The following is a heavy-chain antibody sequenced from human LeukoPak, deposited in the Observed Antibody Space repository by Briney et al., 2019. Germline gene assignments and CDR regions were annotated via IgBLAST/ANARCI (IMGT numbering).Heavy chain of an antibody. D-gene: IGHD2-21*02. CDR2: IYYSGST. V-gene: IGHV4-59*01. J-gene: IGHJ2*01. CDR1: GGSISIYY. Sequence: SETLSLTCTVCGGSISIYYWSWIRQPPGKGLEWIGYIYYSGSTNYNPSLKSRVTISVDTSKNQFSLKLSSVTAADTAVYYCARCSCGGDCYSLRNRYWYFDLWGRGTLVTVSS. CDR3: ARCSCGGDCYSLRNRYWYFDL.